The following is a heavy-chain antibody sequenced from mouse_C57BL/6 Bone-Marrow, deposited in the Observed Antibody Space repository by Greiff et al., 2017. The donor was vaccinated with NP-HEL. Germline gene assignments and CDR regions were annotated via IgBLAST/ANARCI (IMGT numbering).Heavy chain of an antibody. Sequence: KQSGPGILQPSQTLRLTCSFSGFSLSTFGLGVGWTRQPSGKGLEWLAHIWWEDDKCDNPPLRSRVTISKETSTNQVFLKSANMDTADTPAYNCARRDYYGITWFWCCGQGALGTVSA. CDR1: GFSLSTFGLG. J-gene: IGHJ3*01. CDR2: IWWEDDK. D-gene: IGHD2-1*01. CDR3: ARRDYYGITWFWC. V-gene: IGHV8-8*01.